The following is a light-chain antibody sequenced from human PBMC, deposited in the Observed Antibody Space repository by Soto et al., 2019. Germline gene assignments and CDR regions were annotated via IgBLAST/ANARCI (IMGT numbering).Light chain of an antibody. CDR2: AAS. CDR1: QSISSW. J-gene: IGKJ1*01. Sequence: QMTQAPSTLSASVGDRVALTCRASQSISSWLAWYQQKPGKAPKLLIYAASSLETGVPSRFSASGSGTVFTLTISSLQPDDFATYYCQQYNSYSWTFGQGTKVDIK. V-gene: IGKV1-5*01. CDR3: QQYNSYSWT.